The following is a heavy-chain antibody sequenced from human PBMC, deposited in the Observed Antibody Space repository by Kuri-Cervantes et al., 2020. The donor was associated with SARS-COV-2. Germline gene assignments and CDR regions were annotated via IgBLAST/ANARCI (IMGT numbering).Heavy chain of an antibody. CDR3: AKVDVVAAIGGGYFDY. CDR2: ISSSSYI. D-gene: IGHD5-12*01. Sequence: GGSLRLSCAASGFTFSSYSMNWVRQAPGKGLEWVSSISSSSYIYYADSVKGRFTISRDNSKNTLYLQMNSLRAEDTAVYYCAKVDVVAAIGGGYFDYWGQGTLVTVSS. CDR1: GFTFSSYS. J-gene: IGHJ4*02. V-gene: IGHV3-21*04.